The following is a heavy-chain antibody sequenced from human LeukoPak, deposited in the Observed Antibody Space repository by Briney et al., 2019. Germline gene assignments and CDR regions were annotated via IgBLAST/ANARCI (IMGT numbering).Heavy chain of an antibody. D-gene: IGHD1-1*01. Sequence: GGSLTLSCAASGFSFSSYWMHWVRQAPGKGLVWVSRINIDGSTTTYADSVKGRFTISRDNAKNTLSLQMNSLRADDTAVYYCISDHTGHDDYWGQGTLVTVSS. CDR2: INIDGSTT. V-gene: IGHV3-74*01. CDR3: ISDHTGHDDY. J-gene: IGHJ4*02. CDR1: GFSFSSYW.